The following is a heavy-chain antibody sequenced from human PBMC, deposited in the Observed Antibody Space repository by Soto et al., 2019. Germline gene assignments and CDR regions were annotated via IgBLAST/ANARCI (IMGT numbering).Heavy chain of an antibody. CDR1: GFTFSSFE. CDR3: ARVAY. V-gene: IGHV3-48*03. Sequence: PGGSRRLSCAASGFTFSSFEMNWVRQAPGKGLEWVSYISSSGSTIYYEDSVRGRFTLSRDNANNSLFLQMNTLRPEDTAMYYCARVAYWGPGTQVTVSS. CDR2: ISSSGSTI. J-gene: IGHJ4*02.